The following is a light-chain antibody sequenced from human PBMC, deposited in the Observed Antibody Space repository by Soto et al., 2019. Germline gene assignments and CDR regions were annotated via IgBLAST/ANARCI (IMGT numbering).Light chain of an antibody. J-gene: IGKJ4*01. CDR1: PSVSGW. CDR3: QQYERYPLT. Sequence: DIQMTQSPSTLSASVGDRVIITCRASPSVSGWFAWYRQKPGKAPELLIYSASTLETGVPSRFSGSGSLTDFTLTVSSLQCEDFATYYCQQYERYPLTFGGGTKVEIK. CDR2: SAS. V-gene: IGKV1-5*03.